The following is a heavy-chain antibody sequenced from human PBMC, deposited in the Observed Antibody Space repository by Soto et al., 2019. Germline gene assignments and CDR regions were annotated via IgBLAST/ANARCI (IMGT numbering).Heavy chain of an antibody. D-gene: IGHD3-3*01. CDR2: IYYSGST. CDR1: GGSISSSSYY. CDR3: ARSLYDFWSGYPTRPDY. V-gene: IGHV4-39*01. J-gene: IGHJ4*02. Sequence: SETLSLTCTVSGGSISSSSYYWGWIRQPPGKGLEWVGSIYYSGSTYYNPSLKSRVTISVDTSKNQFSLKLSSVTAADTAVYYCARSLYDFWSGYPTRPDYWGQGTLVTVPQ.